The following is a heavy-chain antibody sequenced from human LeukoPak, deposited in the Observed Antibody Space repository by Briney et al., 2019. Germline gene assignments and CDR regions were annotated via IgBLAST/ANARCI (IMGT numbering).Heavy chain of an antibody. D-gene: IGHD1-26*01. CDR1: GGSISSGSYY. CDR3: ARMPRGSSHPFDY. J-gene: IGHJ4*02. V-gene: IGHV4-61*02. CDR2: IYTSGST. Sequence: SQTLSLTCTVSGGSISSGSYYWSWIRQPAGKGLEWIGRIYTSGSTNYNPSLKSRVTISVDTSKNQFSLKLSSVTAADTAVYYCARMPRGSSHPFDYWGQGTLVTVSS.